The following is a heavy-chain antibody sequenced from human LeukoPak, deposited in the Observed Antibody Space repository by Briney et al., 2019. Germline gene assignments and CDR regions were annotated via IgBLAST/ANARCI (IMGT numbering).Heavy chain of an antibody. Sequence: PGGSLRLSCTASGFTFSRYWMHWVRHAPGKGLVWVSRIDYDGRTTTYADSVKGRFTISRDNSKNTLYLQMNSLRAEDTAVYYCAKVANRITMIVVVITSFDYWGQGTLVTVSS. V-gene: IGHV3-74*01. D-gene: IGHD3-22*01. J-gene: IGHJ4*02. CDR3: AKVANRITMIVVVITSFDY. CDR1: GFTFSRYW. CDR2: IDYDGRTT.